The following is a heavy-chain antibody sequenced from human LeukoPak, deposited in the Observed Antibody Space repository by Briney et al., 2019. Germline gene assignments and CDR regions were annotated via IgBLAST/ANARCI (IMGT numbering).Heavy chain of an antibody. D-gene: IGHD6-19*01. V-gene: IGHV3-7*01. CDR2: MKRDGSEI. CDR3: ARGAGPADAFDI. J-gene: IGHJ3*02. CDR1: GFTFSTYW. Sequence: PGGSLRLSCSASGFTFSTYWMSWVRQAPGKGLEWVANMKRDGSEIYYVDSVKGRFTISRDNAKNSLFLQMNSLRAEDTAVYYCARGAGPADAFDIWGQGTMVTVSS.